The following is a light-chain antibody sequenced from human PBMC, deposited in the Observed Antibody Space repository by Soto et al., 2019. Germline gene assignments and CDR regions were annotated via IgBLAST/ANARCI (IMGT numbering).Light chain of an antibody. J-gene: IGKJ4*01. CDR3: QQCRNWPLT. V-gene: IGKV3-15*01. CDR1: QNVYNN. Sequence: EIVMTQSPATLSVSPGEGATLSCKASQNVYNNLAWYQQRPCQPPRLLIYDASTRATGISARFSGSGYGTEFTLTISSLQSEDFVVYFCQQCRNWPLTFGGGTKVEIK. CDR2: DAS.